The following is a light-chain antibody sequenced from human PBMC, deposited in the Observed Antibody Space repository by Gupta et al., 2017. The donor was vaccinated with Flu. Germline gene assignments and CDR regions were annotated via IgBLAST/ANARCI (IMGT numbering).Light chain of an antibody. Sequence: DIQMTQSPSSLSASVGDRVTITCRASQSISSYLNWYQQKPGKAPKLLIYAASSLQSGVPSRCSGSGSGTDFTLTISSLQPEDFATYYCQQSDSTPRLTFGGGTKVEIK. CDR1: QSISSY. V-gene: IGKV1-39*01. CDR3: QQSDSTPRLT. J-gene: IGKJ4*01. CDR2: AAS.